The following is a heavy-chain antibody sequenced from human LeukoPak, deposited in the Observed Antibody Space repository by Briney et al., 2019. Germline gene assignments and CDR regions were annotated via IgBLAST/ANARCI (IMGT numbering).Heavy chain of an antibody. CDR3: AREDGGYCSSTSCYGAFDI. CDR1: GYTFTGYY. D-gene: IGHD2-2*01. CDR2: INPNSGGT. V-gene: IGHV1-2*02. Sequence: ASVRVSCTASGYTFTGYYMHWVRQAPGQGLEWMGWINPNSGGTNYAQKFQGRVTMTRDTSISTAYMELSRLRSDDTAVYYCAREDGGYCSSTSCYGAFDIWGQGTMVTVSS. J-gene: IGHJ3*02.